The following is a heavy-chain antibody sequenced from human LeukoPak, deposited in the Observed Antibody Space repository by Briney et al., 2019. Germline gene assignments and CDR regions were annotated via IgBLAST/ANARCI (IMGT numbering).Heavy chain of an antibody. J-gene: IGHJ4*02. CDR2: INWNGGKI. CDR3: AKALSSSFTGSSWEY. D-gene: IGHD6-6*01. CDR1: GFTFDDYA. Sequence: PGGSLGLSCAASGFTFDDYAMHWIRQAPGKGLEWVSGINWNGGKIGYADSVKGRFTISRDSAKSSLYLQMNTLRAEDMAFYYCAKALSSSFTGSSWEYWGQGTLVTVSS. V-gene: IGHV3-9*03.